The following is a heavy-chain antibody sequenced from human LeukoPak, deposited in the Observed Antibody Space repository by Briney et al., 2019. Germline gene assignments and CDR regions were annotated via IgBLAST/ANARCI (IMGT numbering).Heavy chain of an antibody. J-gene: IGHJ5*02. CDR2: INQSGST. Sequence: PSETLSLTCAVYGGSFSGYYWSWIRQPPGKGLEWIGEINQSGSTNYNPSLKSRVTISVDTSKNQFSLKLSSVTAADTAVYYCARGGYCSSTSCNPPLPNWFDPWGQGTLVTVSS. CDR1: GGSFSGYY. V-gene: IGHV4-34*01. D-gene: IGHD2-2*01. CDR3: ARGGYCSSTSCNPPLPNWFDP.